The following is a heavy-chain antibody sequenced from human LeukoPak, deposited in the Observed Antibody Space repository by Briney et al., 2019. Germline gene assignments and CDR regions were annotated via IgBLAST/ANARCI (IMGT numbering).Heavy chain of an antibody. CDR2: ISAYNGNT. V-gene: IGHV1-18*01. D-gene: IGHD2-2*02. Sequence: ASVKVSCKASGYTFTSYGISWVRQAPGQGLEWVGWISAYNGNTNYAQKLQGRVTMTTDTSTSTAYMELRSLRSDDTAVYYCARVNRVVVPAAIVRTGALPPDYWGQGTLVTVSS. J-gene: IGHJ4*02. CDR1: GYTFTSYG. CDR3: ARVNRVVVPAAIVRTGALPPDY.